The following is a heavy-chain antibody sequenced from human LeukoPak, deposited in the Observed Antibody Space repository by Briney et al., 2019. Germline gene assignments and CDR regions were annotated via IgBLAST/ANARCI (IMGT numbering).Heavy chain of an antibody. V-gene: IGHV4-61*02. J-gene: IGHJ2*01. CDR3: ARDPPYYYDSSGFDL. CDR2: IYTSGST. D-gene: IGHD3-22*01. CDR1: GGSISSGSYY. Sequence: SETLSLTCTVSGGSISSGSYYWSWIRQPAGKGLEWIGRIYTSGSTNYNPSLKSRVTIPVDTSKNQFSLKLSSVTAADTAVYYCARDPPYYYDSSGFDLWGRGTLVTVSS.